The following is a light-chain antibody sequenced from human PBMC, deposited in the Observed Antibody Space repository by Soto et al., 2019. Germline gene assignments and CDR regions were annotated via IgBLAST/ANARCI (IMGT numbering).Light chain of an antibody. V-gene: IGLV2-14*03. Sequence: QSALAQPASVSGSPGQSITISCTGTSSDVGSYNSVSWYQLYPGKAPTLMIHDVSNRPSGVSNRFSGSKSGNTASLTISGLQAEDEADYYCSSFTSSSPDVFGSGTKLTVL. CDR2: DVS. J-gene: IGLJ1*01. CDR3: SSFTSSSPDV. CDR1: SSDVGSYNS.